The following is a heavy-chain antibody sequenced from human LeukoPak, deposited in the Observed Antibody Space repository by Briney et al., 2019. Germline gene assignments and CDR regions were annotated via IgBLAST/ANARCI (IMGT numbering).Heavy chain of an antibody. D-gene: IGHD4-17*01. Sequence: PGGSLRLSCAASGFTFSSYSMNWARQAPGKGLEWVSYISYSSSTIYYADSVKGRFTISRDNGENSLYLQMNSLRAEDTAVYYCARDRLHYGEYEKTFDYWGQGTLVTVSS. CDR1: GFTFSSYS. V-gene: IGHV3-48*01. CDR3: ARDRLHYGEYEKTFDY. CDR2: ISYSSSTI. J-gene: IGHJ4*02.